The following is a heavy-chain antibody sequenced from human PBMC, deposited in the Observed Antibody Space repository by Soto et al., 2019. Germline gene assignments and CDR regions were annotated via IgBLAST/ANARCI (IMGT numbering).Heavy chain of an antibody. CDR2: INHSGST. J-gene: IGHJ6*02. V-gene: IGHV4-34*01. D-gene: IGHD2-2*01. Sequence: SETLSLTCAVYGGSFSGYYWSWIRQPPGKGLEWIGEINHSGSTNYNPSLKSRVTISVDTSKNQFSLKLSSVTAADTAVYYCARALNLGYCSSTSCSNRRGGMDVWGQGTTVTVSS. CDR3: ARALNLGYCSSTSCSNRRGGMDV. CDR1: GGSFSGYY.